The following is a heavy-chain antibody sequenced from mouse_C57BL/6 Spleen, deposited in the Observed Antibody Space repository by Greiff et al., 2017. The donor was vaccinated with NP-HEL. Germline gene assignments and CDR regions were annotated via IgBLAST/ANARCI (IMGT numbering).Heavy chain of an antibody. CDR1: GYTFTDYY. J-gene: IGHJ2*01. Sequence: EVQLQQSGPELVKPGASVKISCKASGYTFTDYYMNWVKQSHGKSLEWIGDINPNNGGTSYNQKFKGKATLTVDKSSSTAYMELRSLTSEDSAVYYCARRSFITTVVATDYFDYWGQGTTLTVSS. V-gene: IGHV1-26*01. CDR2: INPNNGGT. D-gene: IGHD1-1*01. CDR3: ARRSFITTVVATDYFDY.